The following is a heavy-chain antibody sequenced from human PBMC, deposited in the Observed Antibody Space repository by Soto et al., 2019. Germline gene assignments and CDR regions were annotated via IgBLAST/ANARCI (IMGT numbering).Heavy chain of an antibody. CDR2: TYYRSNWRH. J-gene: IGHJ4*02. CDR3: ARGVAGSGFDL. V-gene: IGHV6-1*01. Sequence: QVHLQQSGPGLVKPSQTLSLTCAISGDSVSSNTAAWNWIRSSPSRGLEWLGRTYYRSNWRHDYAVSVKSRSTANPDTSKKHFSLQLNSVTPDDTAVYYCARGVAGSGFDLWGQGALVTVSS. D-gene: IGHD6-19*01. CDR1: GDSVSSNTAA.